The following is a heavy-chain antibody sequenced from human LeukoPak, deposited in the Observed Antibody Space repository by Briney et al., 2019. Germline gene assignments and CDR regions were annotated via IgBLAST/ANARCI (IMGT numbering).Heavy chain of an antibody. CDR2: INHSGST. V-gene: IGHV4-34*01. J-gene: IGHJ4*02. CDR3: ARVLYYFDY. D-gene: IGHD2-8*02. Sequence: SETLSLTCAVYGGSFSGYYWSWIRQPPGKGLEWIGEINHSGSTNYNPSLKSRVTISVDTSKNQFSLKLSSVTAADTAVYYCARVLYYFDYWGQGTLVTVSS. CDR1: GGSFSGYY.